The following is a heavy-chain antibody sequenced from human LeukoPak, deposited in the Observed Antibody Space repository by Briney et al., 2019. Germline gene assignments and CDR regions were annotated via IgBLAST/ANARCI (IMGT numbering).Heavy chain of an antibody. J-gene: IGHJ3*02. CDR1: GFTFSSYA. D-gene: IGHD3-22*01. CDR2: ISYDGSNK. CDR3: ARDYNDYYDSSGAFDI. V-gene: IGHV3-30-3*01. Sequence: GGSLRLSCAASGFTFSSYAMHWVRQAPGKGLEWVALISYDGSNKYYADSVKGRFTISRDNSKNTLYLQMNSVRAEDTAVYYRARDYNDYYDSSGAFDIWGQGTMVTVSS.